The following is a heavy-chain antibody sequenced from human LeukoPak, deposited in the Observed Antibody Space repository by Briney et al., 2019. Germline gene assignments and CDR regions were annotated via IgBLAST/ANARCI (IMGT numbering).Heavy chain of an antibody. Sequence: PGGSLRLSCEASGFTFSTYNMNWVRQAPGKRLEWVSSISSSSGYIYYADSVKGRFTISRDNAKNSLYLQMNSLRAEDTAMYYCARKSIAVAGPFDYWGQGTLVTVSS. CDR1: GFTFSTYN. CDR3: ARKSIAVAGPFDY. D-gene: IGHD6-19*01. J-gene: IGHJ4*02. CDR2: ISSSSGYI. V-gene: IGHV3-21*01.